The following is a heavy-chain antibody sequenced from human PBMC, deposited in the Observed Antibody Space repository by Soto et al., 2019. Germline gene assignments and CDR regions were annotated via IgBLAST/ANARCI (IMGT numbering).Heavy chain of an antibody. CDR2: ISWNSGSI. J-gene: IGHJ4*02. CDR1: GFTFDDYA. Sequence: GGSLRLSCAASGFTFDDYAMHWVRQAPGKGLEWVSGISWNSGSIGYADSVKGRFTISRDNAKNSLYLQMNSLRAEDTALYYCAKPSRGYCSGGSCYSEWGQGTLVTVSS. D-gene: IGHD2-15*01. CDR3: AKPSRGYCSGGSCYSE. V-gene: IGHV3-9*01.